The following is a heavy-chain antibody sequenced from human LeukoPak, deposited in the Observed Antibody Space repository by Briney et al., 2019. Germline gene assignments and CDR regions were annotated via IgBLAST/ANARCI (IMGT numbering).Heavy chain of an antibody. J-gene: IGHJ6*02. V-gene: IGHV4-59*08. D-gene: IGHD6-13*01. Sequence: SETLSLTCTVSCGSISSYYWSWIRQPPGKGLEWIGYIYYSGSTNYNPSLKSRVTISVDTSKNQFSPKLSSVTAADTAVYYCARHTSRGSSSWPPPYYYYYYGMDVWGQGTTVTVSS. CDR1: CGSISSYY. CDR2: IYYSGST. CDR3: ARHTSRGSSSWPPPYYYYYYGMDV.